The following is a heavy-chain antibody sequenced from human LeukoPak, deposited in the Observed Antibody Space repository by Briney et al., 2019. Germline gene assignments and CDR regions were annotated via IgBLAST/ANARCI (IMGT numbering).Heavy chain of an antibody. Sequence: SETLSLTCTVSGYSINNGYYWGWIRQPPGKGLEWIGSIYYSGSTYYNPSLKSRVTISVDTSKNQFSLKLSSVTAADTAVYYCARLDTGYSSGWYSYYYYMDVWGKGTTVTISS. CDR3: ARLDTGYSSGWYSYYYYMDV. D-gene: IGHD6-19*01. CDR1: GYSINNGYY. V-gene: IGHV4-38-2*02. CDR2: IYYSGST. J-gene: IGHJ6*03.